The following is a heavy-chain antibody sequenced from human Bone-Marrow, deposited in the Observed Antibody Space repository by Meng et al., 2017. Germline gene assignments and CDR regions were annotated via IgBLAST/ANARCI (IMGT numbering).Heavy chain of an antibody. D-gene: IGHD6-13*01. V-gene: IGHV4-31*01. Sequence: ECGAGLLNASEPLSLTCTVSGGSISSGSYYWSWIRQHPGKGLEWIGYIYYSGSTYYNPSLKSLVTISVDTSKNQFSLKLSSVTAADTAVYYCARWAPSSRTFDYWGQGTLVTVSS. CDR3: ARWAPSSRTFDY. CDR1: GGSISSGSYY. CDR2: IYYSGST. J-gene: IGHJ4*02.